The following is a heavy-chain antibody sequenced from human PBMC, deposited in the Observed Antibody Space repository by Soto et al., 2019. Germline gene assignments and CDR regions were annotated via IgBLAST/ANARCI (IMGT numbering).Heavy chain of an antibody. J-gene: IGHJ4*02. D-gene: IGHD3-10*01. CDR3: ASRHGLDIAAYY. CDR1: GGSIGSTTYY. CDR2: FFVGGNT. Sequence: PSETLSLTCTVSGGSIGSTTYYWGWMRQPPGKGLEWIASFFVGGNTYYNPSLKSRVTISVDTSKNQFSLKLSSVTAADTAVYFWASRHGLDIAAYYWGQGILVTVPS. V-gene: IGHV4-39*01.